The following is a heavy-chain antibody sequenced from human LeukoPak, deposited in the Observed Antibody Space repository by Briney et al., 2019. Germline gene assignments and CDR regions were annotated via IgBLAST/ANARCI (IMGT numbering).Heavy chain of an antibody. D-gene: IGHD2-21*02. V-gene: IGHV3-33*06. J-gene: IGHJ2*01. Sequence: GGSLRLSCAASGFTFSSYGMHWVRQAPGKGLEWVAVIWYDGSNKYYADSVKGRFTISRDNSKNTLYLQMNSLRAEDTAVYYCAKDSEELAYCGGDCYFNWYFDLWGRGTRVTVSS. CDR1: GFTFSSYG. CDR2: IWYDGSNK. CDR3: AKDSEELAYCGGDCYFNWYFDL.